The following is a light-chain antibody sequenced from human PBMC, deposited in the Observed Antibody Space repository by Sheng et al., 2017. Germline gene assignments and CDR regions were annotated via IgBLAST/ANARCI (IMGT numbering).Light chain of an antibody. Sequence: AIRMTQSPSSFSASTGDRVTITCRASQGISSYLAWYQQKPGKAPKLLIYDASTLQSGVPSRFSGSGSGTDFTLTISCLQSEDFATYYCQQYYSYLTFGGGTKVEIK. J-gene: IGKJ4*01. CDR3: QQYYSYLT. CDR1: QGISSY. CDR2: DAS. V-gene: IGKV1-8*01.